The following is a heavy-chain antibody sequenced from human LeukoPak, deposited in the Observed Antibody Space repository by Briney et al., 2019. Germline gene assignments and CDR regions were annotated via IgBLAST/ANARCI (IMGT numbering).Heavy chain of an antibody. D-gene: IGHD3-3*01. J-gene: IGHJ6*02. V-gene: IGHV1-2*02. CDR3: ARDKRTIFGVVTYYYYGMDV. Sequence: WVRQXXGQGLEWMGWINPNSGGTNYAQKFQGRVTMTRDTSISTAYMELSSLRSEDTAVYYCARDKRTIFGVVTYYYYGMDVWGQGTTVTVSS. CDR2: INPNSGGT.